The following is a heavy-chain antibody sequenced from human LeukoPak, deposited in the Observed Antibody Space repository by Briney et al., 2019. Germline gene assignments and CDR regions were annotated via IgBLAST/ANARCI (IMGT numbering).Heavy chain of an antibody. J-gene: IGHJ3*02. CDR3: ARDVDESYYYDSSGNPSGAVDI. CDR1: GFTFSSYW. CDR2: INSDGSST. D-gene: IGHD3-22*01. V-gene: IGHV3-74*01. Sequence: GGSLRLSCAASGFTFSSYWMHWVRQAPGKGLVWVSRINSDGSSTSYADSVKGRFTISRDNAKNSVYLHMNSLRAEDTAVYYCARDVDESYYYDSSGNPSGAVDIWGQGTTVTVSS.